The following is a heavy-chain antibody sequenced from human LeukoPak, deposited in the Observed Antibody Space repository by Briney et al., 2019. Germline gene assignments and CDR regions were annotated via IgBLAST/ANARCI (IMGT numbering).Heavy chain of an antibody. Sequence: PSETLSLTCAVYGGSFSGYYWSWIRRPPGKGLEWIGEINHSGSTNYNPSLKSRVTISVDTSKNQFSLKLSSVTAADTAVYYCARGGSTMVRGPPDYWGQGTLVTVSS. CDR2: INHSGST. CDR3: ARGGSTMVRGPPDY. J-gene: IGHJ4*02. CDR1: GGSFSGYY. D-gene: IGHD3-10*01. V-gene: IGHV4-34*01.